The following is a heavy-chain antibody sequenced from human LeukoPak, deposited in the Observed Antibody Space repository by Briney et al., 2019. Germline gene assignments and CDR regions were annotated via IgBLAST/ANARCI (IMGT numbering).Heavy chain of an antibody. J-gene: IGHJ6*02. CDR3: AREDYYYGMDV. Sequence: ASVKVSCKASGYTFTSYGISWVRQAPGQGLEWMGIINPSGGSTSYAQKFQGRVTMTRDTSTSTVYMELSSLRSEDTAVYYCAREDYYYGMDVWGQGTTVTVSS. CDR2: INPSGGST. CDR1: GYTFTSYG. V-gene: IGHV1-46*01.